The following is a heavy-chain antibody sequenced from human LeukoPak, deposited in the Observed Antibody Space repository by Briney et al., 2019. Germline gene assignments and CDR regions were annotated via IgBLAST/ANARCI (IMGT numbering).Heavy chain of an antibody. D-gene: IGHD4-17*01. J-gene: IGHJ4*02. CDR1: GFTFSSYA. V-gene: IGHV3-21*01. Sequence: TGGSLRLSCAASGFTFSSYAMNWVRQAPGKGLEWASSISSSSSYIYYADSVKGRFTISRDNAKNSLYLQMNSLRAEDTAVYYCARDYGDYGGLGYWGQGTLVTVSS. CDR3: ARDYGDYGGLGY. CDR2: ISSSSSYI.